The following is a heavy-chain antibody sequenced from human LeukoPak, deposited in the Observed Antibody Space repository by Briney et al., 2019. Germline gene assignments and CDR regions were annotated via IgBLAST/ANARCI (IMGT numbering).Heavy chain of an antibody. Sequence: SETLSLTCTVSGGSISSYYWSWIRQPPGKGLEWIGYIFYSGSGSTNYNPSLKSRVTISVDTSRNQFSLKLSSVTAADTAVYYCARHSSGWHLDYWGQGTLVTVSS. CDR1: GGSISSYY. D-gene: IGHD6-19*01. CDR2: IFYSGSGST. J-gene: IGHJ4*02. V-gene: IGHV4-59*08. CDR3: ARHSSGWHLDY.